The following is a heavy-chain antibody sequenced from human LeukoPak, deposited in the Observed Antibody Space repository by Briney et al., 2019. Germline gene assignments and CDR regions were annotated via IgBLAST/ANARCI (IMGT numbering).Heavy chain of an antibody. D-gene: IGHD3-22*01. V-gene: IGHV3-23*01. Sequence: GGSLRLSCAASGFTFNIYSMSWVRQAPGKGLEWVSSISSSGDFTVYAGSVKGRFTICRDNSKNTLYLQMNSLRAEDTAIYYCAKDRPNYYESNGHYYRRDGDYWGQGTLVTVSS. CDR1: GFTFNIYS. CDR3: AKDRPNYYESNGHYYRRDGDY. J-gene: IGHJ4*02. CDR2: ISSSGDFT.